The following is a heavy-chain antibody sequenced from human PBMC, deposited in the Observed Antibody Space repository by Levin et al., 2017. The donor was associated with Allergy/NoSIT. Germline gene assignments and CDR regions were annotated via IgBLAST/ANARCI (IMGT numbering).Heavy chain of an antibody. Sequence: GGSLRLSCAASGFTFSNYGMTWVRQAPGKGLEWVSAISESGDKTFYADFVEGRFIISRDNSKNTLYLQMSNLGGDDTAIYYCESHYGAGSVNWLDPWGQGTLLTVSS. CDR1: GFTFSNYG. CDR3: ESHYGAGSVNWLDP. CDR2: ISESGDKT. V-gene: IGHV3-23*01. J-gene: IGHJ5*02. D-gene: IGHD3-10*01.